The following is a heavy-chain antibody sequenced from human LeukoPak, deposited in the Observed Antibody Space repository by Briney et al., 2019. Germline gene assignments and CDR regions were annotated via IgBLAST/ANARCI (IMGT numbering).Heavy chain of an antibody. CDR1: GFTFSSYA. CDR2: IYYSGST. J-gene: IGHJ4*02. D-gene: IGHD3-3*01. Sequence: GSLRLSCAASGFTFSSYAMSWIRQPPGKGLEWIGYIYYSGSTNYNPSLKSRVTISVDTSKNQFSLKLSSVTAADTAVYYCARYDFWSGYLDCWGQGTLVTVSS. V-gene: IGHV4-59*08. CDR3: ARYDFWSGYLDC.